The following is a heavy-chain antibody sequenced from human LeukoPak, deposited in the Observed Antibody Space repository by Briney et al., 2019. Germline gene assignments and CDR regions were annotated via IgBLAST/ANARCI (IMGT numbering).Heavy chain of an antibody. V-gene: IGHV3-33*01. Sequence: PGRSLRLSCAASGFTFSSYGMHWVRQAPGKGLEWVAVIWYDGSNKYYADSVKGRFTISRDNSKNTLYLQMNSLRAEDTAVYYCARGGYGDYAFDIWGQGTMVTVSS. J-gene: IGHJ3*02. D-gene: IGHD4-17*01. CDR2: IWYDGSNK. CDR3: ARGGYGDYAFDI. CDR1: GFTFSSYG.